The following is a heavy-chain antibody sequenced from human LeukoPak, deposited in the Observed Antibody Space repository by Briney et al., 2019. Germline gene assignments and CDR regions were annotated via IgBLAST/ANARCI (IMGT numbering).Heavy chain of an antibody. CDR2: IYTSGST. Sequence: SQTLSLTCTVSGGSISSGDYPWSWIRQPPGKGLEWIGYIYTSGSTNYNPSLKSRVTISVDTSKNQFSLKLSSVTAADTAVYYCARLSNWSDPWGQGTLVTVSS. V-gene: IGHV4-61*09. J-gene: IGHJ5*02. CDR1: GGSISSGDYP. CDR3: ARLSNWSDP.